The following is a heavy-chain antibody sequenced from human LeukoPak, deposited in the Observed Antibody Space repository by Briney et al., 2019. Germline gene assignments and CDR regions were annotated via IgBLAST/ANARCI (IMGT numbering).Heavy chain of an antibody. CDR1: GFTFSSYG. CDR2: ISYEGSNK. V-gene: IGHV3-30*18. Sequence: GGSLRLSCAASGFTFSSYGMHWVRQAPGKGLEWVAVISYEGSNKYYADSVQGRFTISRDNSKHTLYLQMNSLRAEDTAVYYCAKDSRIVVVTAIRSRGMDVWGQGTTVTVSS. D-gene: IGHD2-21*02. J-gene: IGHJ6*02. CDR3: AKDSRIVVVTAIRSRGMDV.